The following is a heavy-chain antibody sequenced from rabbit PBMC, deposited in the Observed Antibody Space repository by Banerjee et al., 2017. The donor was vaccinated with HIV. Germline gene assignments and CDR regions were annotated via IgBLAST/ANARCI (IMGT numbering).Heavy chain of an antibody. D-gene: IGHD2-1*01. J-gene: IGHJ4*01. V-gene: IGHV1S45*01. CDR2: IYAGDGST. CDR1: GFSFSSGYD. Sequence: QEQLEESGGGLVKPEGSLTLTCKGSGFSFSSGYDMCWVRQAPGKGPEWIGCIYAGDGSTHYASWAKGRFTISKTSSTTVTLQMTSLTAADTATYFCARDDDYGDHYFNLWGPGTLVTVS. CDR3: ARDDDYGDHYFNL.